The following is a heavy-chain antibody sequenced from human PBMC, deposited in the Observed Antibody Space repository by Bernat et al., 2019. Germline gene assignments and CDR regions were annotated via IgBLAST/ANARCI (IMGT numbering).Heavy chain of an antibody. CDR3: ARDGGRLLFDY. CDR1: GFTFSSYA. Sequence: QVQLVESGGGVVQPGRSLRLPCAASGFTFSSYAMHWVRQAPGKGLEWVAVISYDGSNKYYADSVKGRFTISRDNSKNTLYLQMNSLGAENTAVYYCARDGGRLLFDYWGQGTLVTVSS. CDR2: ISYDGSNK. V-gene: IGHV3-30-3*01. D-gene: IGHD3-16*01. J-gene: IGHJ4*02.